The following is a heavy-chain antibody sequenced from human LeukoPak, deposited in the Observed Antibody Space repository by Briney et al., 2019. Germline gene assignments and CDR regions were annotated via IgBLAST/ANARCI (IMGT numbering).Heavy chain of an antibody. CDR1: GGSISSGSYY. J-gene: IGHJ4*02. V-gene: IGHV4-61*02. Sequence: SQTLSLTCTVSGGSISSGSYYWSWIRQPAGKGLEWIGRIYTSGSTNYNPSLKSRVTISVDTSKNQFSLKLSSVTAADTAVYYCARRYGSGSSGTFDYWGQGTLVTVSS. D-gene: IGHD3-10*01. CDR2: IYTSGST. CDR3: ARRYGSGSSGTFDY.